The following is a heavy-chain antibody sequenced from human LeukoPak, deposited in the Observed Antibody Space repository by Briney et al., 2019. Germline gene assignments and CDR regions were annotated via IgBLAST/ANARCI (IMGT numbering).Heavy chain of an antibody. CDR2: INHSGST. V-gene: IGHV4-34*01. D-gene: IGHD3-22*01. J-gene: IGHJ4*02. CDR1: GGSFSGYY. CDR3: ARGLRGEDSSKDVDY. Sequence: PSETLSLTCAVYGGSFSGYYWSWIRQPPGKGLEWIGEINHSGSTNYNPSLKSRVTISVDTSKNQFSLKLSSVTAADTAVYYCARGLRGEDSSKDVDYWGQGTLVTVSS.